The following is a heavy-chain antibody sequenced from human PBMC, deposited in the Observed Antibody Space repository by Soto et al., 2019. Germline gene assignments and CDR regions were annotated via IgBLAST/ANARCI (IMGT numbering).Heavy chain of an antibody. Sequence: SETLSLTCNVSGGSISSGGYYWTWIRQHPGKGLEWIGNIHHSGSTFYNPSLKSRVSISVDTSKNQFSLTVTSVTAAATAVYYCARQGANDWKGRGFFDFWGQGTMVTVSS. V-gene: IGHV4-31*03. J-gene: IGHJ3*01. CDR2: IHHSGST. D-gene: IGHD1-1*01. CDR1: GGSISSGGYY. CDR3: ARQGANDWKGRGFFDF.